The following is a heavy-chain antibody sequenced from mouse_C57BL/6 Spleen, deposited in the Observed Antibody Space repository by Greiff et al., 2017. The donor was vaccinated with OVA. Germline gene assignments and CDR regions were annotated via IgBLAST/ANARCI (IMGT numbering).Heavy chain of an antibody. V-gene: IGHV3-6*01. CDR1: GYSITSGYY. CDR3: ATIYYDYDGDFDY. D-gene: IGHD2-4*01. J-gene: IGHJ2*01. CDR2: ISYDGSN. Sequence: DVKLEESGPGLVKPSQSLSLTCSVTGYSITSGYYWNWIRQFPGNKLEWLGYISYDGSNNYNPSLKNRISITRDTSKNQFFLKLNSVTTEDTATYYCATIYYDYDGDFDYWGQGTTLTVSS.